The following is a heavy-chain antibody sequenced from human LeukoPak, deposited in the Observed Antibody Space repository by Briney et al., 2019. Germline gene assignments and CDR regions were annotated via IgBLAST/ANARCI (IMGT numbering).Heavy chain of an antibody. CDR2: IYTSGST. J-gene: IGHJ6*03. Sequence: SETLSLTCTVSGGSISSYYWSWIRQPAGKGLEWIGRIYTSGSTNYNPSLKSRVTMSVDTSKNQFSLKLSSVTAADTAVYYCARGGPVVPAAIGHAGPSYYYYYYMDVWGKGTTVTVSS. CDR3: ARGGPVVPAAIGHAGPSYYYYYYMDV. CDR1: GGSISSYY. D-gene: IGHD2-2*01. V-gene: IGHV4-4*07.